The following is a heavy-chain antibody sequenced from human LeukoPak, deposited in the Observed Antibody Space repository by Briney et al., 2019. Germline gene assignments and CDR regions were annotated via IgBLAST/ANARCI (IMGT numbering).Heavy chain of an antibody. J-gene: IGHJ4*02. Sequence: GASVKVSCKASGYTFTGYYMHWVRQAPGQGLEWMGWINPNSGGTNYAQKFQGRVTMTRDTSISTAYMELSRLRSDDTAVYYCARVVSITYYYDSSGYPYYFDYWGQGTLVTVSS. CDR2: INPNSGGT. V-gene: IGHV1-2*02. CDR1: GYTFTGYY. CDR3: ARVVSITYYYDSSGYPYYFDY. D-gene: IGHD3-22*01.